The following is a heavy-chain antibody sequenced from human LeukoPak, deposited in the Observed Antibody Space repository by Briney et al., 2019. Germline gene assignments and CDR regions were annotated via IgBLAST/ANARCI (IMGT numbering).Heavy chain of an antibody. D-gene: IGHD5-18*01. V-gene: IGHV4-61*02. CDR3: ARAGGRDNSYGFQDY. CDR1: GGSISSGDYY. J-gene: IGHJ4*02. CDR2: IYTSGNT. Sequence: SQTLSLTCTVSGGSISSGDYYWSWIRQPAGKGLEWIGRIYTSGNTNYNPSLKSRVTISLDTSKNHFSLRLSSVTAADTAVYYCARAGGRDNSYGFQDYWGQGTLVTIS.